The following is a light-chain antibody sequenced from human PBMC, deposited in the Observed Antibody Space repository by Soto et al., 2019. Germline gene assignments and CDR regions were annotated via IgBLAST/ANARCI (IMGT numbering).Light chain of an antibody. J-gene: IGLJ1*01. Sequence: QSVLTQPPSASGSPGQSVTISCTGTSSDVGGYNYVSWYQQHPGKAPKLMIYEVSKRPSGVPDRFSGSKSGNTASLTVSGLQADDESYYYCSAYAGSNNVFGTGTKVTVL. V-gene: IGLV2-8*01. CDR1: SSDVGGYNY. CDR3: SAYAGSNNV. CDR2: EVS.